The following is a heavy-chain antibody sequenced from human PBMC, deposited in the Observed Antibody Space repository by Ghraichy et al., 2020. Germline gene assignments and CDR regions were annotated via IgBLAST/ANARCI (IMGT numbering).Heavy chain of an antibody. V-gene: IGHV4-34*01. CDR1: GGSFSGYY. J-gene: IGHJ4*02. Sequence: PETLSLTCAVYGGSFSGYYWSWIRQPPGKGLEWIGEINHSGSTNYNPSLKSRVTISVDTSKNQFSLKLSSVTAADTAVYYCARVVKDPTYYDYVWGSYRPHPTSHYFDYWGQGTLVTVSS. CDR3: ARVVKDPTYYDYVWGSYRPHPTSHYFDY. D-gene: IGHD3-16*02. CDR2: INHSGST.